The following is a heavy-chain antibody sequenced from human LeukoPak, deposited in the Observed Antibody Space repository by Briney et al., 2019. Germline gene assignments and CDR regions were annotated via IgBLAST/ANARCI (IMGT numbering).Heavy chain of an antibody. CDR1: GFTFSSYW. D-gene: IGHD1-1*01. V-gene: IGHV3-7*01. CDR3: AREDYNWKQRRGLIDY. Sequence: GGSLRLSCAASGFTFSSYWMSWVRQAPGKGLEWVANIKQDGSEKYYVDSVEGRFTISRDNAKNSLYLQMNSLRAEDTAVYYCAREDYNWKQRRGLIDYWGQGTLVTVSS. CDR2: IKQDGSEK. J-gene: IGHJ4*02.